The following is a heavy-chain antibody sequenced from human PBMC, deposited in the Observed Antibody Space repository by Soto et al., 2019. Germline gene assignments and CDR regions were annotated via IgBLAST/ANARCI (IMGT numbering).Heavy chain of an antibody. Sequence: SVKVSCKASGGTFSSYTISWVRQAPGQGLEWMGRIIPVLGLADYAQNFQDRVTITADKSTSTIYMDLNSLRAEDTAVYYCAKDPQQLLPNNWFDPWGQGTLVTVSS. CDR3: AKDPQQLLPNNWFDP. D-gene: IGHD6-13*01. CDR2: IIPVLGLA. J-gene: IGHJ5*02. CDR1: GGTFSSYT. V-gene: IGHV1-69*04.